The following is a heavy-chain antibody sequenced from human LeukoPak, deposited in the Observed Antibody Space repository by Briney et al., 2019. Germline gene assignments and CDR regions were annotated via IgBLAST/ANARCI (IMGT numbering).Heavy chain of an antibody. CDR3: VKDRRRRDYGMDV. V-gene: IGHV3-30*02. CDR2: IWYDGSNK. Sequence: GGSLTLSCAACGFTFSSYGMHWVRQAPGRALEGGAVIWYDGSNKYYADSVKGRFTISRDNSKNTLYLQMSSLRAEDTAVYYCVKDRRRRDYGMDVWGKGTTVTVSS. CDR1: GFTFSSYG. J-gene: IGHJ6*04.